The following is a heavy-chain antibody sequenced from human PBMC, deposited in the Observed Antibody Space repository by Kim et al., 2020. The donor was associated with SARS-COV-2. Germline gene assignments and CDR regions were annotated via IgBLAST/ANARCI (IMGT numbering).Heavy chain of an antibody. D-gene: IGHD6-6*01. V-gene: IGHV4-4*06. CDR3: ARDGHIIAARRGNWFDP. J-gene: IGHJ5*02. Sequence: LKSRVTMSVDTSKNQFSLKLSSVTAADTAVYYCARDGHIIAARRGNWFDPWGQGTLVTVSS.